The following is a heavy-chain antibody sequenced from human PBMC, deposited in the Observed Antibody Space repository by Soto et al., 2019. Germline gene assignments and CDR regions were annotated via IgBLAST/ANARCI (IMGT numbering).Heavy chain of an antibody. V-gene: IGHV3-72*01. CDR2: IRNKANSYTT. D-gene: IGHD4-4*01. J-gene: IGHJ4*02. CDR1: GFTFSDHY. CDR3: SRAGILTTPYYFDY. Sequence: EVRLVESGGGLVQPGGSLRLSCAAFGFTFSDHYMDWVRQAPGKGLEWVGRIRNKANSYTTEYAASVKGRFTISRDDSKNSLFLQMNSLKTEDTAVYYCSRAGILTTPYYFDYWGQGTLVTVSS.